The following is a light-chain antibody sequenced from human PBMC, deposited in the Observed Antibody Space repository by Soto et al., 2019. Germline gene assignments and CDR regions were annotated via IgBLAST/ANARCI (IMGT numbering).Light chain of an antibody. CDR3: SSYTSSSTYV. Sequence: SALTQPPSVSGSPGQSVAISCTGTSSDVGNSNGVSWYQQPPGTAPKLMIYDVSNRPSGVPDRFSGSKSGNTASLTISGLQAEDEADYYCSSYTSSSTYVFGTGTQLTVL. V-gene: IGLV2-18*02. CDR2: DVS. CDR1: SSDVGNSNG. J-gene: IGLJ1*01.